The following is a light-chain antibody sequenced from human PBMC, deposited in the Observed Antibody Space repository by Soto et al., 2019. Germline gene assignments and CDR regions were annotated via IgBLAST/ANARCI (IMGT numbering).Light chain of an antibody. CDR1: SSNIGSNT. Sequence: QPVLTQPPSASGTPGQRVTISCSGSSSNIGSNTVNWYQQFPDTAPKLLIYNDNQRPSGVPDRFSGSKSGTSASLAISGLRSEDEADYYCGAWDDSLSALFVFGTGTKLTVL. V-gene: IGLV1-44*01. CDR3: GAWDDSLSALFV. CDR2: NDN. J-gene: IGLJ1*01.